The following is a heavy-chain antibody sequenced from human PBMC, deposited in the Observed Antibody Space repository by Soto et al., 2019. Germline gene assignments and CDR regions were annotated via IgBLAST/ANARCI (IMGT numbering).Heavy chain of an antibody. Sequence: PGESLKISCKGSGYSFTSYWIGWVRQMPGKGLEWMGIIYPGDSDTRYSPSFQGQVTISADKSISTAYLQWSSLKASGTAMYYCARHNYGDYEGYYGMDVWGQGTTVTVSS. CDR1: GYSFTSYW. CDR2: IYPGDSDT. J-gene: IGHJ6*02. CDR3: ARHNYGDYEGYYGMDV. D-gene: IGHD4-17*01. V-gene: IGHV5-51*01.